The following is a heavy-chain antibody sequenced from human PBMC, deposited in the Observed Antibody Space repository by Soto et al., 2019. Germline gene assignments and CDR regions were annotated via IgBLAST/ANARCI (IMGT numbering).Heavy chain of an antibody. CDR1: GLIVNNNF. V-gene: IGHV3-53*01. D-gene: IGHD3-10*01. CDR3: AARMWFGQLLP. J-gene: IGHJ4*01. Sequence: GGSLRLSCEASGLIVNNNFMNWVRQAPGRGLEWVSVINPEGRTYYADSVRGRFTISRDNSMNALYLQMNSLRAEDTALYYCAARMWFGQLLPWGQGTLVTVSS. CDR2: INPEGRT.